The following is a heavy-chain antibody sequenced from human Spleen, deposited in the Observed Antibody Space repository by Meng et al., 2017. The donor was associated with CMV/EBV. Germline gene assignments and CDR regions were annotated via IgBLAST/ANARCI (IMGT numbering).Heavy chain of an antibody. CDR2: ISGSGGTT. CDR3: VRGKYNGNYLSSWFDT. V-gene: IGHV3-23*01. CDR1: GFTFTPYA. Sequence: GESLKISCAAAGFTFTPYAMSWVRQAPGRGLEWVSAISGSGGTTYYADSVKGRLTISRDNSKHTLSLQMPNLRADDTAVYYCVRGKYNGNYLSSWFDTWGQGTLVTVSS. J-gene: IGHJ5*02. D-gene: IGHD1-7*01.